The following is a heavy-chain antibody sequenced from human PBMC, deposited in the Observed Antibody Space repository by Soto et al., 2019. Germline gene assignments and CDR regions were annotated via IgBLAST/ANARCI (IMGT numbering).Heavy chain of an antibody. CDR3: AKGYYDVWSGYIN. V-gene: IGHV3-23*01. Sequence: EVQLLESGGGLVRPGGSLRLSCAASGFTFSNYAMSWVRQAPGKGLEWVSSISGSGGITYIADSVKGRFTISRDNSKNTLYLQMNSLRAEDTAVYYCAKGYYDVWSGYINWGQGTLVTVSS. CDR1: GFTFSNYA. CDR2: ISGSGGIT. D-gene: IGHD3-3*01. J-gene: IGHJ4*02.